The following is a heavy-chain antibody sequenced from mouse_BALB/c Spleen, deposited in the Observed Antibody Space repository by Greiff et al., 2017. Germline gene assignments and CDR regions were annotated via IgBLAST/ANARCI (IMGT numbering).Heavy chain of an antibody. CDR1: GYTFTDYA. D-gene: IGHD1-1*01. CDR2: ISTYYGDA. CDR3: ARPPPHYGSSSWFAY. Sequence: QVQLKESGAELVRPGVSVKISCKGSGYTFTDYAMHWVKQSHAKSLEWIGVISTYYGDASYNQKFKGKATMTVDKSSSTAYMELARLTSEDSAIYYWARPPPHYGSSSWFAYWGQGTLVTVSA. V-gene: IGHV1S137*01. J-gene: IGHJ3*01.